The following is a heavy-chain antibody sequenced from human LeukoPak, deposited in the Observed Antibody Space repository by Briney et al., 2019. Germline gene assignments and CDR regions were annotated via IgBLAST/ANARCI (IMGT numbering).Heavy chain of an antibody. Sequence: PSETLSLTCAVYGGTFSNYYLSWIRQSPGKGLEWIGEINHGARASYNPSLKSRVTISVDTSKNQFSLKLSSVTAADTAVYYCARDSYWGQGTLDTVSS. CDR2: INHGARA. D-gene: IGHD1-26*01. CDR3: ARDSY. CDR1: GGTFSNYY. J-gene: IGHJ4*02. V-gene: IGHV4-34*01.